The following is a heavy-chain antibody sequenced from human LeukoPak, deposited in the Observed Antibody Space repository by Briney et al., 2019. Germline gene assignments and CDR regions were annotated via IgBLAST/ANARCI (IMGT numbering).Heavy chain of an antibody. CDR3: ASQPAINYKTWFAP. CDR1: GYTFTSYG. Sequence: ASVKVSCKASGYTFTSYGISWVRQAPGQGLEWMGWISAYNGNTNYAQKLQGRVTMTTDTSTSTAYMELRSLRSDDTAVYYCASQPAINYKTWFAPWAREPLVPGSS. CDR2: ISAYNGNT. J-gene: IGHJ5*02. D-gene: IGHD5-12*01. V-gene: IGHV1-18*01.